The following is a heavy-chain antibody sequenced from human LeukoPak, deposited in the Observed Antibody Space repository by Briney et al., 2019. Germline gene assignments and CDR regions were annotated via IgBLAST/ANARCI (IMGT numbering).Heavy chain of an antibody. J-gene: IGHJ4*02. CDR2: INTGTGNP. D-gene: IGHD3-10*01. V-gene: IGHV7-4-1*02. Sequence: ASVKVSCKTSRYTFTSYAMNWVRQAPGQGLEFMGWINTGTGNPTYAQGFTGRFVFSLDTSVSTAYLQISTLKPEDTAVYYCASFGAHSFDYWGQGTLVTVSS. CDR3: ASFGAHSFDY. CDR1: RYTFTSYA.